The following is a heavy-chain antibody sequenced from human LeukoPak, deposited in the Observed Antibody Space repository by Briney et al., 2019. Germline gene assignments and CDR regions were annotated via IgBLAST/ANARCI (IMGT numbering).Heavy chain of an antibody. V-gene: IGHV3-66*01. CDR3: ARGRPAQYFDS. CDR1: GFTVSSTY. D-gene: IGHD6-6*01. Sequence: GGSLGLSCAASGFTVSSTYLTWVRQAPGKGLEWLSVIYSGGYTYHADSVKGRFFISRDISENMVYLQMNSLSVEDTAVYFCARGRPAQYFDSWGPGTLVTVS. J-gene: IGHJ4*02. CDR2: IYSGGYT.